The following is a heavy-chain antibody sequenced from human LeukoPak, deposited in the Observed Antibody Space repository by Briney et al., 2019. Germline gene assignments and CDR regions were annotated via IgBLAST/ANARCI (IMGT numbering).Heavy chain of an antibody. D-gene: IGHD6-13*01. CDR2: IYSGGST. V-gene: IGHV3-66*01. CDR3: ARAGAAGLYYFDY. CDR1: GFTVSSNH. Sequence: GGSLRLSCAASGFTVSSNHMSWVRQAPGKGLEWVSVIYSGGSTYYADSVKGRFTISRDNSKNTLYLQMNSLRAEDTAVYYCARAGAAGLYYFDYWGQGTLVTVSS. J-gene: IGHJ4*02.